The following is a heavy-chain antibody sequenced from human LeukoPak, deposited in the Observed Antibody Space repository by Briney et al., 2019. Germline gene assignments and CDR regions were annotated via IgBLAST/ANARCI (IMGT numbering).Heavy chain of an antibody. Sequence: GGSLRLSCAASGFTFSSHWMHWVRQDPGKGLVWVSRINRDGSSTSYADSVKGRLTISRDNAKNTLYLQMNSLRAEDTAVYYCAREIVGAREFDYWGQGTLVTVSS. V-gene: IGHV3-74*01. J-gene: IGHJ4*02. D-gene: IGHD1-26*01. CDR3: AREIVGAREFDY. CDR2: INRDGSST. CDR1: GFTFSSHW.